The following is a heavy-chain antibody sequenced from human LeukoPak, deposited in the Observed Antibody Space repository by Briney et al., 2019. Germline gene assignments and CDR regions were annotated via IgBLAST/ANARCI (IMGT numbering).Heavy chain of an antibody. D-gene: IGHD2-15*01. CDR2: INWNGDRT. V-gene: IGHV3-20*04. CDR1: GFSFDDYG. Sequence: GGSLRLSCAASGFSFDDYGMSWVRQVPGKGLEWFTGINWNGDRTSYVDSVKGRFTISRDNAKNSLHLQMNSLRVEDTAFYYCTRKGVSGSSLRQFFDYWGQGTLAAVTS. CDR3: TRKGVSGSSLRQFFDY. J-gene: IGHJ4*02.